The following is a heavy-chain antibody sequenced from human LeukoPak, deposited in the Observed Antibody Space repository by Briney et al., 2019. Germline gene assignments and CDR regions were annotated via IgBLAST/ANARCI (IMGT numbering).Heavy chain of an antibody. CDR2: MSGNAVDA. J-gene: IGHJ4*02. V-gene: IGHV3-23*01. D-gene: IGHD5-18*01. CDR3: AKAEASGYSYGPFDD. Sequence: GGSLRLSCTTSGFAFTGYGLNWVRQAPGKGLEWISSMSGNAVDAYYADSVKGRFTISRDTSKDTLYLQMNSLRDEDTALYYCAKAEASGYSYGPFDDWGQGTLVTVSS. CDR1: GFAFTGYG.